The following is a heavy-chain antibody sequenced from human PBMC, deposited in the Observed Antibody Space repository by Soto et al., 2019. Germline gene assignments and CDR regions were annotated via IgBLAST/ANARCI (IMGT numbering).Heavy chain of an antibody. Sequence: EVQVLDSGGGLVQPGGSLRLSCAASGFTFNNYAMNWVRQAPGKGLEWVATISGTGGSTYYADSVKGRFTISRDNSKNTLYLQMNSLRVEDKSVYYCAKDRLGGNFDYWGQGTQVTVSS. V-gene: IGHV3-23*01. CDR3: AKDRLGGNFDY. J-gene: IGHJ4*02. CDR1: GFTFNNYA. CDR2: ISGTGGST.